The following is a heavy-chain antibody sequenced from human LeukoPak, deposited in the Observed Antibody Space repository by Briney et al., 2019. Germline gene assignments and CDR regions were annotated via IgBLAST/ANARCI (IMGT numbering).Heavy chain of an antibody. D-gene: IGHD2-2*01. V-gene: IGHV3-30*02. Sequence: PGGSLRLSCEASGFSFSNSGMHWVRQAPGKGLEWVTFIRYDGSDYYYGDSVKGRFTISRDNSKNTLYLQMNSLRAEDTAVYYCPKDNPIEEVPGLGPGQWGQGTLVTVSS. J-gene: IGHJ4*02. CDR2: IRYDGSDY. CDR1: GFSFSNSG. CDR3: PKDNPIEEVPGLGPGQ.